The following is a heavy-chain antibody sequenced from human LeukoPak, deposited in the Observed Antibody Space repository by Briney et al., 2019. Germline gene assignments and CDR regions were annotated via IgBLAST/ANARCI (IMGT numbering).Heavy chain of an antibody. V-gene: IGHV4-59*01. Sequence: SETLSLTXTVSGGSISSYYWSWIRQPPGKGLEWIGYIYYSGSTNYNPSLKSRVTISVDTSKNQFSLKLSSVTAADTAVYYCASAAYCGGDCYPTPIDYWGQGTLVTVSS. J-gene: IGHJ4*02. D-gene: IGHD2-21*01. CDR1: GGSISSYY. CDR2: IYYSGST. CDR3: ASAAYCGGDCYPTPIDY.